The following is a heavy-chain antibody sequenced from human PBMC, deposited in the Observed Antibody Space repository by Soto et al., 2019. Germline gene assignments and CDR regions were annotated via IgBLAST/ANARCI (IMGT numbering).Heavy chain of an antibody. Sequence: QVQLVQSGAEVKKPGTSVKISCKTSGDTFTTYYLQWVRQAPGRGLEWMGIINPDNGSTNYAQKVRGRVTMTRDTSTSTIYMDLTRLRSEDTAVYFCARGLGVGSGRRLQHWGQGTLVTVAS. CDR2: INPDNGST. V-gene: IGHV1-46*01. D-gene: IGHD6-19*01. CDR3: ARGLGVGSGRRLQH. J-gene: IGHJ1*01. CDR1: GDTFTTYY.